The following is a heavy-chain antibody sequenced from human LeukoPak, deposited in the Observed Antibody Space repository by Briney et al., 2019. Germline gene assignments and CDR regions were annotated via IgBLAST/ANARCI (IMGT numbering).Heavy chain of an antibody. CDR3: ARVYGEYGWSGH. D-gene: IGHD4-17*01. CDR1: GYTFTDYY. Sequence: ASVRVSFKTPGYTFTDYYMHWVPQAPGQGLEWMGWININSGGTNYAQKFQGRVTMTRDTSIHTAYMELSRLRSDDTAVYYCARVYGEYGWSGHWGQGTLVTVSS. CDR2: ININSGGT. V-gene: IGHV1-2*02. J-gene: IGHJ5*02.